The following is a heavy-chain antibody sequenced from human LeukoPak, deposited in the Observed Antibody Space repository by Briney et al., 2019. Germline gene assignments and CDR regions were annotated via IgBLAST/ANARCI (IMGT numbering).Heavy chain of an antibody. CDR1: GYTFTGYY. CDR3: ARRGIDGSGSYYYYFDY. J-gene: IGHJ4*02. CDR2: INPNSGGT. Sequence: ASVKVSCKASGYTFTGYYMHWVRQAPGQGLEWMGWINPNSGGTNYAQKFQGRVTMTRDTSISTAYMELSRLRSDDTAVYYCARRGIDGSGSYYYYFDYWGQGTLVTVSS. V-gene: IGHV1-2*02. D-gene: IGHD3-10*01.